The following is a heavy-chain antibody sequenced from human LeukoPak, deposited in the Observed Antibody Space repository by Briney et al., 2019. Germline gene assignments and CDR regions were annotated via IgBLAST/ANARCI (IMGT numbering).Heavy chain of an antibody. V-gene: IGHV4-4*07. CDR3: ARDLTSTAYYYYYYYMDV. CDR2: IYTSGST. CDR1: GGSLSSYY. D-gene: IGHD4-11*01. J-gene: IGHJ6*03. Sequence: SETLSLTCTVSGGSLSSYYWNWIRQPAGKGLEWIGRIYTSGSTNYNPSLKSRVTMSVDTSKNQFSLKLSSVTAADTAVYYCARDLTSTAYYYYYYYMDVWGKGTTVTVSS.